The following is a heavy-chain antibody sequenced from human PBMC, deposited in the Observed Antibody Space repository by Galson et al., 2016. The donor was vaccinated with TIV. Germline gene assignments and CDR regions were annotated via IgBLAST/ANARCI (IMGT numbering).Heavy chain of an antibody. Sequence: LSLTCTVSGVSITLSNYFWGWIRQPPGKGLEWIGSVYYTGDTYYNPSLKSLVTISADTSKNQFSLKLNSVTAADTAVYHCARDYEWGPGLGAFDVWGLGTMVTVSS. D-gene: IGHD2-8*01. CDR3: ARDYEWGPGLGAFDV. CDR2: VYYTGDT. J-gene: IGHJ3*01. V-gene: IGHV4-39*02. CDR1: GVSITLSNYF.